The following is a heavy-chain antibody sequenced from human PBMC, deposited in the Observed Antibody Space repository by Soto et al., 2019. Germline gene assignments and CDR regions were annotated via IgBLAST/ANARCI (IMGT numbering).Heavy chain of an antibody. CDR1: GFTFSDYY. D-gene: IGHD3-22*01. CDR3: AKDRNYYDSSGYDY. CDR2: ISSGGST. J-gene: IGHJ4*02. Sequence: PGGSLRLSCAASGFTFSDYYMSWIRQTPGKGLEWVSYISSGGSTYYADSVKGRFSVSRDNSKNTLYLQMNSLRAEDTAVYYCAKDRNYYDSSGYDYWGQGTLVTVSS. V-gene: IGHV3-11*01.